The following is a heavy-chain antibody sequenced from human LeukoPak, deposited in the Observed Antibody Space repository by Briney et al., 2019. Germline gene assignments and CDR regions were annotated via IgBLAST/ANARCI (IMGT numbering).Heavy chain of an antibody. V-gene: IGHV1-46*01. Sequence: VASVKVSCKAFGYTFTGYWMHWVRQAPGQGPEWMGVISPSGGSTIYAQKFKGRVTLTRDMSTSTDYLELSSLRSEDTAVYYCARDNSVRDEAWWLNPWGQGTLVTVSS. CDR1: GYTFTGYW. J-gene: IGHJ5*02. CDR2: ISPSGGST. D-gene: IGHD5-24*01. CDR3: ARDNSVRDEAWWLNP.